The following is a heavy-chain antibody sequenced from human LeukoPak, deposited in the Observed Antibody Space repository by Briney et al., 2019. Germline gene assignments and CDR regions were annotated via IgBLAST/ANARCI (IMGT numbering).Heavy chain of an antibody. V-gene: IGHV4-4*07. CDR2: MYTSGTT. D-gene: IGHD6-13*01. Sequence: RPSETLSLTCTVSGGSISSYYWSWIRQPAGKGLEWIGHMYTSGTTNYNPSLKSRVTISVDKSKKQFSLKLSSVTAADTAVYYCAGDGDRTSWYYYWGQGTLVTVSS. CDR1: GGSISSYY. CDR3: AGDGDRTSWYYY. J-gene: IGHJ4*02.